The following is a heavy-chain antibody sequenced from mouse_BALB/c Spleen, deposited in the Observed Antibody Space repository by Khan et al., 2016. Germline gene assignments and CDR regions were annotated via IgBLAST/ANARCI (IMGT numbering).Heavy chain of an antibody. CDR2: ISYDGYN. V-gene: IGHV3-6*02. Sequence: EVELVESGPGLVKPSQSLSLTCSVTGYSISSGYFWNWIRQFPGNKLEWMGYISYDGYNYYNPSLRTRFSITRDTSKKQLFLTLTSLTTEDSATYWGASGGYGGGFDCWEQGAMVAVST. CDR3: ASGGYGGGFDC. D-gene: IGHD2-2*01. CDR1: GYSISSGYF. J-gene: IGHJ3*01.